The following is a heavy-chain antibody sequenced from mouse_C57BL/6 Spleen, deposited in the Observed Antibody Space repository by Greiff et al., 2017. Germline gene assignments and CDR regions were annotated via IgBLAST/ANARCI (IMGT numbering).Heavy chain of an antibody. CDR3: ARGAHDYYGSSYYFDY. CDR1: GYTFTDYN. CDR2: INPNNGGT. V-gene: IGHV1-18*01. Sequence: VQLQQSGPELVKPGASVKIPCKASGYTFTDYNMDWVKQSHGKSLEWIGDINPNNGGTIYNQKFKGKATLTVDKSSSTAYMELRSLTSEDTAVYYWARGAHDYYGSSYYFDYWGQGTTLTVSS. J-gene: IGHJ2*01. D-gene: IGHD1-1*01.